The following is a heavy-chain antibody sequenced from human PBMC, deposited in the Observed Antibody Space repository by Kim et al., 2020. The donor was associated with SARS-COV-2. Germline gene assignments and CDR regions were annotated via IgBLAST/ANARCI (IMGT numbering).Heavy chain of an antibody. D-gene: IGHD4-17*01. J-gene: IGHJ4*02. CDR3: AKVLWGYGDYYFDY. V-gene: IGHV3-23*01. Sequence: ADSVKGRFTISRDNSKNTLYLQMNSLRAEDTAVYYCAKVLWGYGDYYFDYWGQGTLVTVSS.